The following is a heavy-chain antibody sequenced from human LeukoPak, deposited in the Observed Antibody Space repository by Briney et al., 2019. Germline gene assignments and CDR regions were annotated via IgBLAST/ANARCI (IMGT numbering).Heavy chain of an antibody. J-gene: IGHJ5*02. D-gene: IGHD2-15*01. CDR1: GYTFTSYD. CDR2: MNPNSGNT. Sequence: ASAKVSCRASGYTFTSYDINWVRQATGQGLEWMGWMNPNSGNTGYAQKFQGRVTMTRNTSISTAYTELSSLRSEDTAVYYCARGLCSGGSCCRKKGTYNWFDPWGQGTLVTVSS. CDR3: ARGLCSGGSCCRKKGTYNWFDP. V-gene: IGHV1-8*01.